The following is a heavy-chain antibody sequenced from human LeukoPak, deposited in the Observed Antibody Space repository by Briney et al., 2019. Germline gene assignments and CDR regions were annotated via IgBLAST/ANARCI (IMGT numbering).Heavy chain of an antibody. Sequence: GGSLTPSCAPSGFTFSSYGMGCVRHPHKRVLEWVSAISGSGGSTYYADSVKGRFTISRDNSKNTLYLQMNSLRAEDPSVYYCAEHGITMIWGVWGKGTALTIS. V-gene: IGHV3-23*01. CDR3: AEHGITMIWGV. D-gene: IGHD3-22*01. CDR2: ISGSGGST. CDR1: GFTFSSYG. J-gene: IGHJ6*03.